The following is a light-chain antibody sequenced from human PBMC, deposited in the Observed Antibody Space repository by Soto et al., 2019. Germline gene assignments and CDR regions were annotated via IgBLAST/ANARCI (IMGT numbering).Light chain of an antibody. Sequence: EVVLTQSPATLSLSPGERAILSCRASQSVEKYLAWYQQKPGQAPRLLIYDTSNRATGIPARFSGSGSETDFTLTISSLEPEDFAVYYCQQRKYWPPLTFGGGTKVELK. V-gene: IGKV3-11*01. CDR3: QQRKYWPPLT. CDR2: DTS. J-gene: IGKJ4*01. CDR1: QSVEKY.